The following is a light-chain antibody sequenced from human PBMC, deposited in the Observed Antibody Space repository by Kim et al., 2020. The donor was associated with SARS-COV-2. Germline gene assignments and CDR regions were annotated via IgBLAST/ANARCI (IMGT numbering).Light chain of an antibody. CDR2: ANN. CDR1: SCNIGSNT. Sequence: GQRVAISCSGSSCNIGSNTVNWYQLLPGTAPKHLIYANNQRPSGGPDRFSGCKSGTSASLAISGLQSEDEDDYYCGAWDDSLSAVVFGGGTQLTVL. J-gene: IGLJ2*01. CDR3: GAWDDSLSAVV. V-gene: IGLV1-44*01.